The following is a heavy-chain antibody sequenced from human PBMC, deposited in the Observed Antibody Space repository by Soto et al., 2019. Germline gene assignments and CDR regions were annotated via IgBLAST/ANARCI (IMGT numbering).Heavy chain of an antibody. J-gene: IGHJ6*02. D-gene: IGHD3-3*01. Sequence: QVQLVESGGGVVQPGRSLRLSCAASGFTFSSYAMHWVRQAPGKGLEWVAVISYDGSNKYYADSVKGRFTISRGNSKNTLYLQMNSLRAEDTAVYYCARDRDYDFWSGYYGMDVWGQGTTVTVS. V-gene: IGHV3-30-3*01. CDR1: GFTFSSYA. CDR3: ARDRDYDFWSGYYGMDV. CDR2: ISYDGSNK.